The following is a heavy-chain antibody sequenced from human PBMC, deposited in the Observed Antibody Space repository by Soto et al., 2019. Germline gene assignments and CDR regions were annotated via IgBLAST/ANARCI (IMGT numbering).Heavy chain of an antibody. CDR3: ARRADDYIWGSYRNNWFDP. V-gene: IGHV4-59*08. CDR2: IYYSGST. Sequence: SETLSLTCTVSGGSISSYYWSWIRQPPGKGLEWIGYIYYSGSTNYNPSLKSRVTISVDTSKNQFSLKLSSVTAADTAVYYCARRADDYIWGSYRNNWFDPWGQGTLVTVSS. CDR1: GGSISSYY. D-gene: IGHD3-16*02. J-gene: IGHJ5*02.